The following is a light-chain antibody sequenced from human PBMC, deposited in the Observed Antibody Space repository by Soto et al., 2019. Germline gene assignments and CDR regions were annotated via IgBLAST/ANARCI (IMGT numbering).Light chain of an antibody. CDR2: EVD. V-gene: IGLV2-23*02. CDR3: SSYAGSRWV. Sequence: QSVLTQPASVSGSPGQSITISCSGTTSDVGIYNLVSWYQQHPGKAPKLVIYEVDKRPSGVSNRFSGSRSGNTASLTISGLQSEDEADYYCSSYAGSRWVFGGVTKQTVL. J-gene: IGLJ3*02. CDR1: TSDVGIYNL.